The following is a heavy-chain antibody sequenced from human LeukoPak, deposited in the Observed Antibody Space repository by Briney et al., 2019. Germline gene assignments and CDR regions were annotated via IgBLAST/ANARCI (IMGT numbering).Heavy chain of an antibody. CDR3: AGTYSSGSNFDY. CDR2: INHSGST. D-gene: IGHD6-19*01. Sequence: KASETLSLTCAVYGESFSGYYWSWIRQPPGKGLEWIGEINHSGSTNYNPSLKSRVTISVDTSKNQFSLKLSSVTAADTAVYYCAGTYSSGSNFDYWGQGTLVTVSS. J-gene: IGHJ4*02. CDR1: GESFSGYY. V-gene: IGHV4-34*01.